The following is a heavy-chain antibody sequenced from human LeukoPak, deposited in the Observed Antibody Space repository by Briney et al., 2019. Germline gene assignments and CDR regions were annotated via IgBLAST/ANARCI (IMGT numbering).Heavy chain of an antibody. CDR3: ARGDDYGDYWGLY. Sequence: ASVKVSCKASGYTFTNYAISWVRQAPGQGLEWMGWISAYNGNTNYAQKLQGRVTMTTDTSTSTAYMELRSLISDDAAVYYCARGDDYGDYWGLYWGQGTLVTVSS. CDR2: ISAYNGNT. V-gene: IGHV1-18*01. D-gene: IGHD4-17*01. J-gene: IGHJ4*02. CDR1: GYTFTNYA.